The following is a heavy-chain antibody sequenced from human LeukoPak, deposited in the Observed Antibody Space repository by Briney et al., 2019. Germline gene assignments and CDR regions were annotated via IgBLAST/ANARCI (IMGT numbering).Heavy chain of an antibody. D-gene: IGHD3-22*01. Sequence: SETLSLTCTVSGGSISSYYWSWIRQPPGKGLEWIGYIYYSGSTNYNTSLKSRVTISVDTSKNQFSLKLSSVTAADTAVYYCARADSSGYPPFDYWGQGTLVTVSS. CDR1: GGSISSYY. CDR3: ARADSSGYPPFDY. CDR2: IYYSGST. V-gene: IGHV4-59*01. J-gene: IGHJ4*02.